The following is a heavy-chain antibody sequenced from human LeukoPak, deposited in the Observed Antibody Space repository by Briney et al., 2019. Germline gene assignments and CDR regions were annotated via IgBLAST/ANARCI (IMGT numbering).Heavy chain of an antibody. CDR1: GGSISSSSYY. Sequence: SETLSLTCTVSGGSISSSSYYWDWIRQPPGKGLEWIASIYYTGSIYYNPSLKSRVTISVDTSKNQFSLSVNSVTAADTAVYYCARHRRADFRPGGPIDYWGQGTLVTVSS. D-gene: IGHD3-3*01. CDR3: ARHRRADFRPGGPIDY. CDR2: IYYTGSI. J-gene: IGHJ4*02. V-gene: IGHV4-39*01.